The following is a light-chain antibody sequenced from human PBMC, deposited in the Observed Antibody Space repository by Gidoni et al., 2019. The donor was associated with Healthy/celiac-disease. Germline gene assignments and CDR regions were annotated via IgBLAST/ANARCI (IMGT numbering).Light chain of an antibody. CDR1: QSVISY. V-gene: IGKV3-11*01. CDR3: QQRSNWPGLT. CDR2: DAS. J-gene: IGKJ4*02. Sequence: EIVLTQSPATRSLSPAAIASQSVISYLAWYQQKPGQAPRRLIYDASNRATGIPARFSGSGSGTDFTLNISSLEAEDFGVYYCQQRSNWPGLTFGGGTKVEIK.